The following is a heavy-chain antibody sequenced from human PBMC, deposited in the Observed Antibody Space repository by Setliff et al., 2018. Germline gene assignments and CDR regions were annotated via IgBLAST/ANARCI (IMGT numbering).Heavy chain of an antibody. D-gene: IGHD3-9*01. CDR2: LNPNSGGT. Sequence: ASVKSCKASGYPFTGYYIHWVRQAPGQGLEWMGCLNPNSGGTSSTRKFEGCVTMTRDTSISAAYMELSSLKSNDTAAYYCARGKYDILTGEYYFDFWGQGTLVTVSS. CDR1: GYPFTGYY. CDR3: ARGKYDILTGEYYFDF. V-gene: IGHV1-2*04. J-gene: IGHJ4*02.